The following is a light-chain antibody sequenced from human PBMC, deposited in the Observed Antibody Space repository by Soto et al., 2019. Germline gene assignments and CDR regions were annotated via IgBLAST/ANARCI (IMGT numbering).Light chain of an antibody. V-gene: IGKV3-20*01. J-gene: IGKJ4*01. Sequence: EIVLTQSPGTLSLSPGERATLSCRASQSVSRRHLAWYQHKSGQAPRLLIYGASSRATGIPDRFTGSGSGTDFTLTISRLEPEDFAVYFWQQYGTSPLTFGGGTQVEIK. CDR1: QSVSRRH. CDR2: GAS. CDR3: QQYGTSPLT.